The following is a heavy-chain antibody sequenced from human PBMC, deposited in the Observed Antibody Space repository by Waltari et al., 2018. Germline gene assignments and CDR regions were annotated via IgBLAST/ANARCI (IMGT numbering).Heavy chain of an antibody. CDR1: GGSISSSSYY. CDR2: IYYSGSR. Sequence: QLQLQESGPGLVKPSETLSLTCTVSGGSISSSSYYWGWIRQPPGKGLEWIGSIYYSGSRYYNPSLKSRVTISVDTAKNQFSLKLSSVTAADTAVYYCARQLITRITMVRGWANYYGMDVWGQGTTVTVSS. D-gene: IGHD3-10*01. J-gene: IGHJ6*02. CDR3: ARQLITRITMVRGWANYYGMDV. V-gene: IGHV4-39*07.